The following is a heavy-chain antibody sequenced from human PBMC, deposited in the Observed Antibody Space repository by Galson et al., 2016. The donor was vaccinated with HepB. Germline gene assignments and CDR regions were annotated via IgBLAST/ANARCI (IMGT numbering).Heavy chain of an antibody. D-gene: IGHD5/OR15-5a*01. CDR2: IYPFDSDI. J-gene: IGHJ6*03. CDR3: VRGGGYSVYYYYMDV. CDR1: GYRFTSYW. Sequence: SGAEVKKPGESLKISCQGSGYRFTSYWIGWVRQMPGKGLEWMGIIYPFDSDIKYSPSSQGQVTISADKSISTAYLQWTSLKASDTAIYYCVRGGGYSVYYYYMDVWGKGTTVTVSS. V-gene: IGHV5-51*01.